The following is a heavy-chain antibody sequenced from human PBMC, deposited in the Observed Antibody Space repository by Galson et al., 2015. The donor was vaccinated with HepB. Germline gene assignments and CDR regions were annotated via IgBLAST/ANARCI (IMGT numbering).Heavy chain of an antibody. J-gene: IGHJ4*02. Sequence: QSGAEVKKPGESLKISCKGSGYSFTSYWIGWVRQMPGKGLEWMGIIYPGDSDTRYSPSFQGQVTISADKSISTAYLQWSSLKASDTAMYYCARGYCSSTSCYYPSWARRGGVADFDYWGQGTLVTVSS. CDR2: IYPGDSDT. CDR1: GYSFTSYW. D-gene: IGHD2-2*01. CDR3: ARGYCSSTSCYYPSWARRGGVADFDY. V-gene: IGHV5-51*01.